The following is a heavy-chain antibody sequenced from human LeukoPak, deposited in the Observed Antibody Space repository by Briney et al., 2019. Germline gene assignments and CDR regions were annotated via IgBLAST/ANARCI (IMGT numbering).Heavy chain of an antibody. D-gene: IGHD2-21*02. J-gene: IGHJ4*02. CDR1: GGSISSSSYY. CDR3: ARDRSGYCGGDCRGYYFDY. CDR2: IYYSGST. Sequence: SETLSLTCTVSGGSISSSSYYWGWIRQPPGKGLEWIGSIYYSGSTYYNPSLKSRVTISVDTSKNQFSLKLSSVTAADTAVYYCARDRSGYCGGDCRGYYFDYWGQGTLVTVSS. V-gene: IGHV4-39*07.